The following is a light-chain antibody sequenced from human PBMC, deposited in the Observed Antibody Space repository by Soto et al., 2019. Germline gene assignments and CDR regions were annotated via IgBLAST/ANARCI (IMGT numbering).Light chain of an antibody. CDR1: QGISSY. Sequence: DVPMTQSPSPLSASVGDRVTITCRASQGISSYLARYQQKPRKAPKLXIYAASTLQSGVPSRFSASGSGTDFTLTISSLQPEDFAPYYCQQLNSYTPWTFGQGTKVE. V-gene: IGKV1-9*01. CDR2: AAS. CDR3: QQLNSYTPWT. J-gene: IGKJ1*01.